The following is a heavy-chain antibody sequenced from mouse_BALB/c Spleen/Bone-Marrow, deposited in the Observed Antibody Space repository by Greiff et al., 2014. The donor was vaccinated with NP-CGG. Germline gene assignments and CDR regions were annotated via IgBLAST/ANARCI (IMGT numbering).Heavy chain of an antibody. CDR3: ARQRGYAYAMDY. CDR2: ISSGGSNT. CDR1: GFAFSGYD. D-gene: IGHD2-2*01. V-gene: IGHV5-12-1*01. J-gene: IGHJ4*01. Sequence: DVMLVESGGGLVKPGGSLKLSCAASGFAFSGYDMSWVRQTPEKRLEWVAYISSGGSNTYYPDTVKGRFTISRDNAKNTLYLQMNSLKSEDTAMYYCARQRGYAYAMDYRGQGTSVTVSS.